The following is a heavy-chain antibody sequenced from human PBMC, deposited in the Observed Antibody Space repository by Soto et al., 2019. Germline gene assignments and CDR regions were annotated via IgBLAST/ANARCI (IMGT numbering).Heavy chain of an antibody. J-gene: IGHJ4*02. CDR3: ARGKSGWLTFDY. CDR2: IYSGSAT. V-gene: IGHV3-53*02. CDR1: GFTVSDTY. Sequence: EVRLVETGGGLIQPGGSLRLSCAASGFTVSDTYMNWVRQAPGKGLEWVSVIYSGSATYYADPVKGRFTISRDNSKNTVFLQMSSRRVEDTAVYYCARGKSGWLTFDYWGQGILGTVSS. D-gene: IGHD6-19*01.